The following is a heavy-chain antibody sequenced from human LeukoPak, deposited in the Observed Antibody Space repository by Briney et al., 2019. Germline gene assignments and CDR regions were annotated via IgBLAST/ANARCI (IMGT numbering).Heavy chain of an antibody. Sequence: ASVKVSCKASGYTFTGYYMHWVRQAPGQGPEWMGWINPNSGGTNYAQKFQGRVTMTRDTSISTAYMELSRLRSDDTAVYYCARDHYDFWSGIIWFDPWGQGTLVTVSS. CDR3: ARDHYDFWSGIIWFDP. J-gene: IGHJ5*02. V-gene: IGHV1-2*02. CDR1: GYTFTGYY. CDR2: INPNSGGT. D-gene: IGHD3-3*01.